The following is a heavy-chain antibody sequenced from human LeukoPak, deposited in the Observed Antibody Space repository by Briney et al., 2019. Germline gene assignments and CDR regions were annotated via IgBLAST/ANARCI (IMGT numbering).Heavy chain of an antibody. CDR2: ISSSSSYI. Sequence: KPGGSLRLSCAASGFTFSSYSMNWVRQAPGKGLEWVSSISSSSSYIYYADSVKGRFTVSRDNAKNSLFLQMKSLRAEDTAVYYCASGGYSSSWYEGYFQHWGQGTLVTVAS. CDR1: GFTFSSYS. V-gene: IGHV3-21*01. CDR3: ASGGYSSSWYEGYFQH. D-gene: IGHD6-13*01. J-gene: IGHJ1*01.